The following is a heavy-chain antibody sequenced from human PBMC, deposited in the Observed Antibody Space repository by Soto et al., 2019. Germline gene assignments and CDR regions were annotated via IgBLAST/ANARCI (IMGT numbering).Heavy chain of an antibody. J-gene: IGHJ6*02. V-gene: IGHV3-48*02. CDR2: ISSSSSTI. CDR3: ARPEYSSSSYGMDV. D-gene: IGHD6-6*01. CDR1: GFTFSSYS. Sequence: EVQLVESGGGLVQPGGSLRLSCAASGFTFSSYSMNWVRPAPGKGLEWVSYISSSSSTIYYADSVKGRFTISRDNAKNSLYLQMNSLRDEDTAVYYCARPEYSSSSYGMDVWGQGTTVTVSS.